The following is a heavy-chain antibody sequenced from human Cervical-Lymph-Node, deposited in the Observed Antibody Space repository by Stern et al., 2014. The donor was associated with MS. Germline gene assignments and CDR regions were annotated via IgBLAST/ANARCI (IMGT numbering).Heavy chain of an antibody. CDR1: GFTFSDYY. CDR2: ICASGYRI. V-gene: IGHV3-11*01. CDR3: ARTLGGQHLHRLSYYAMDV. D-gene: IGHD1-26*01. Sequence: VQLVGSGGDLVQPGGSLRLSCAVSGFTFSDYYMSWVRQVPGKGLEWTSFICASGYRISYADSVQCLYTVSRDNDNNSLFLQMHSLRAEDTAVYYCARTLGGQHLHRLSYYAMDVWGQGTSVTVS. J-gene: IGHJ6*02.